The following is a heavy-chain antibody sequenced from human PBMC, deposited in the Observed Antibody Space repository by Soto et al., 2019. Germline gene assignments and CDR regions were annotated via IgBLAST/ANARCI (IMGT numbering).Heavy chain of an antibody. Sequence: GGSLRLSCSASGFTFSSYAMHWVRQAPGKGLEYVSAISSNGGSTYYADSVKGRFTISRDNSKNTLYLQMSSLRAEDTAVYYCVKDQREPGDIVVVVAALYWFDPWGQGTLVTVSS. V-gene: IGHV3-64D*08. CDR2: ISSNGGST. CDR1: GFTFSSYA. D-gene: IGHD2-15*01. J-gene: IGHJ5*02. CDR3: VKDQREPGDIVVVVAALYWFDP.